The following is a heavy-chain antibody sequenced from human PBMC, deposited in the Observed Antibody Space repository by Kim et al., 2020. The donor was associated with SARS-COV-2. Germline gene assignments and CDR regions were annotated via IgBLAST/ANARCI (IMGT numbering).Heavy chain of an antibody. V-gene: IGHV4-39*01. J-gene: IGHJ6*02. CDR3: ARPKYYYGSGSSLGMDV. Sequence: SETLSLTCTVSGGSISSSSYYWGWIRQPPGKGLEWIGSIYYSGSTYYNPSLKSRVTISVDTSKNQFSLKLSSVTAADTAVYYCARPKYYYGSGSSLGMDVWGQGTTVTVSS. CDR2: IYYSGST. CDR1: GGSISSSSYY. D-gene: IGHD3-10*01.